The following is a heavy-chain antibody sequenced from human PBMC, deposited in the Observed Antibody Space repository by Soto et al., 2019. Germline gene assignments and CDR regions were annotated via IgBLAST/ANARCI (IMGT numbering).Heavy chain of an antibody. J-gene: IGHJ3*02. D-gene: IGHD2-2*01. CDR2: INPTSDYT. CDR3: ARRGPAINAFDI. V-gene: IGHV1-46*01. CDR1: GYTLTSYY. Sequence: QVPLVQSGAEVKKPGASVKVSCKASGYTLTSYYMQWVRQAPGQGLEWMGMINPTSDYTNYAQKFQGRVTLNTDPSTRTVYMELSSLRSEDTAMYYCARRGPAINAFDIWGQGTMVTVSS.